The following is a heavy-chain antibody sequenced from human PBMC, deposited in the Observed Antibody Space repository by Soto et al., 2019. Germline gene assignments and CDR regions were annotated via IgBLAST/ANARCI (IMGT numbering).Heavy chain of an antibody. CDR3: ARESRYCSSTSCDPYYGMDV. D-gene: IGHD2-2*01. CDR1: GYTFTSYY. CDR2: INPSGGST. J-gene: IGHJ6*02. V-gene: IGHV1-46*01. Sequence: GASVKLSCKASGYTFTSYYMHWVRQAPRQGLEWMGIINPSGGSTSYAQKFQGRVTMTRDTSTSTVYMEPSGLRSEDTAVYYCARESRYCSSTSCDPYYGMDVWGQGTTVTVSS.